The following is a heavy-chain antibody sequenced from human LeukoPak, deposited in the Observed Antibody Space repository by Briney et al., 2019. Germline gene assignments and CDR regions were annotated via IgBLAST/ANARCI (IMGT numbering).Heavy chain of an antibody. CDR1: GFTFSTSA. CDR3: VKDAGVMLLGPLDS. V-gene: IGHV3-30*02. CDR2: IHFDGNVK. J-gene: IGHJ4*02. D-gene: IGHD3-16*01. Sequence: GGSLRLSCAASGFTFSTSAMHWVRQAPGKGPAWVSLIHFDGNVKNYADSVKGRFTISRDNSKNTLYLQMNSLRPEDTVVYFCVKDAGVMLLGPLDSWGLGTLVTVSS.